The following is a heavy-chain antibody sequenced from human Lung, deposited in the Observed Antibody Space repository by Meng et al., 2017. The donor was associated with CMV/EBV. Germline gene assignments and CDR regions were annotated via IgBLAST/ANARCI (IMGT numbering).Heavy chain of an antibody. J-gene: IGHJ4*02. V-gene: IGHV3-30*04. CDR2: ISSDGTNK. D-gene: IGHD6-19*01. Sequence: SFSASGFIFSNYALYWVRQAPGKGLESVAVISSDGTNKLHADSVEGRFTISRDNSKNTLYLQMSSLGAEDTAVYYCARDRVRRAEVVAGHPGYSGQGXLVTVSS. CDR3: ARDRVRRAEVVAGHPGY. CDR1: GFIFSNYA.